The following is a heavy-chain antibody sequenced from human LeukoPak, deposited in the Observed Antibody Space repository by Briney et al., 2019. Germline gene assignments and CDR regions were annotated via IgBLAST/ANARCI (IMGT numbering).Heavy chain of an antibody. CDR1: GFILSSYS. V-gene: IGHV3-64*01. J-gene: IGHJ1*01. CDR2: ISRNGENT. CDR3: ARVDSGSACAS. Sequence: QAGGSLRLSCAASGFILSSYSMHWVRQAPGKGLEFVSAISRNGENTYYANSVKGRFTISRDISKNTLYLQMGSLRPDDMAVYYCARVDSGSACASWGQGILVIVSS. D-gene: IGHD6-19*01.